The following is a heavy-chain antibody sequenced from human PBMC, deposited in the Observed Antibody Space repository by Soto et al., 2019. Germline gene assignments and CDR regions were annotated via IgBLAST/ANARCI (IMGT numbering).Heavy chain of an antibody. D-gene: IGHD3-16*01. V-gene: IGHV3-21*01. CDR1: GFVFSNFQ. CDR3: PRDNLAFQGDFDF. CDR2: ITGTSAFT. J-gene: IGHJ4*02. Sequence: PWGSLRLSGAASGFVFSNFQFNWVRQAPGGGLEWLSSITGTSAFTEYAESIECRCTISRANPNKVFFLHMDNLRPDDTAPYYFPRDNLAFQGDFDFWGRGSLVAVSS.